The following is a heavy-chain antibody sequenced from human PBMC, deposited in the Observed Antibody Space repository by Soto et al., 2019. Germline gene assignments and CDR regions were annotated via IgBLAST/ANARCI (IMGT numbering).Heavy chain of an antibody. D-gene: IGHD1-26*01. CDR1: GYTFTNSY. Sequence: GASVKVSCKASGYTFTNSYMHWVRQAPGEGLEWVGMITPGVDTTRYAQKFQGRVSLTRDTSTDTVNMELSGLRSEDTAVYYCARSKWELLPDFGYWGQGTLVTVSS. V-gene: IGHV1-46*01. J-gene: IGHJ4*02. CDR2: ITPGVDTT. CDR3: ARSKWELLPDFGY.